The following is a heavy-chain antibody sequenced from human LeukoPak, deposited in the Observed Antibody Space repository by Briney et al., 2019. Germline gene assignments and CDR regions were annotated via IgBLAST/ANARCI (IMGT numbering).Heavy chain of an antibody. Sequence: PSETLSLTCAVYGGSFSGYYWSWIRQPPGKGLEWIGEINHSGSTNYDPSLKSRVTISVDTSKNQFSLKLSSVTAADTAVYYCARESLQWLVRESDYWGQGTLVTVSS. CDR2: INHSGST. D-gene: IGHD6-19*01. V-gene: IGHV4-34*01. J-gene: IGHJ4*02. CDR3: ARESLQWLVRESDY. CDR1: GGSFSGYY.